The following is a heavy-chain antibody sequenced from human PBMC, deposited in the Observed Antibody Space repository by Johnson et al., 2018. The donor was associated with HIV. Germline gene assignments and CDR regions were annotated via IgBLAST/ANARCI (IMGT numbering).Heavy chain of an antibody. CDR2: IKSKTDGGTT. V-gene: IGHV3-15*05. CDR1: GFTFSNAW. CDR3: ARDRVGSGGKGSFDI. Sequence: VQLVESGGGLVKPGGSLRLSCAASGFTFSNAWMSWVRQAPGKGLEWVGHIKSKTDGGTTDYAAPVKGRFTISRDNAKNSLYLQMNSLRAEDTALYFCARDRVGSGGKGSFDIWGQGTMVTVSS. J-gene: IGHJ3*02. D-gene: IGHD4-23*01.